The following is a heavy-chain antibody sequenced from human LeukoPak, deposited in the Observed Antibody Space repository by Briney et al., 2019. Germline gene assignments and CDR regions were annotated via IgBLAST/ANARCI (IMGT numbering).Heavy chain of an antibody. CDR3: VRRGTEIIPFDQ. J-gene: IGHJ4*02. CDR2: INTDGSST. V-gene: IGHV3-74*01. CDR1: GFTFSKEL. D-gene: IGHD3/OR15-3a*01. Sequence: GGSLRLSCTASGFTFSKELMDWLRQVPGKGLVWVSLINTDGSSTSYADSVKGRFTISRDNANNSVYLQMNSLRAEDTALYYCVRRGTEIIPFDQWGQGTLVTVSS.